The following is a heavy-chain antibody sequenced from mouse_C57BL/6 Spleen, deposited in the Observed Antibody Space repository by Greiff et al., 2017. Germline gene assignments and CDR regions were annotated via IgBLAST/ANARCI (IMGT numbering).Heavy chain of an antibody. CDR1: GYSFTDYN. J-gene: IGHJ4*01. Sequence: VQLQQSGPELVKPGASVTISCKASGYSFTDYNMNWVKQSNGKSLEWIGVIHPNYGTTSYNQKFQGQATLTVDQSSSTAYRQLNSLTAEDSAIYDCARAQTAQATHMDDWGQGTSVTVSS. CDR2: IHPNYGTT. D-gene: IGHD3-2*02. CDR3: ARAQTAQATHMDD. V-gene: IGHV1-39*01.